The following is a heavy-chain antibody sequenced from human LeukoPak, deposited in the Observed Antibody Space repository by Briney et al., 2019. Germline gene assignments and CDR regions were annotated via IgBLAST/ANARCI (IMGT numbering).Heavy chain of an antibody. CDR3: ARRVSGSGIDY. D-gene: IGHD3-10*01. V-gene: IGHV4-39*01. Sequence: GSLRLSCAASGFTFSSYEMNWIRQPPGKGLEWIGSIYYSGSTYYNPSLKSRVTISADTSKNQFSLNLSSVTAADTAVYYCARRVSGSGIDYWGQGTLVTVSS. J-gene: IGHJ4*02. CDR2: IYYSGST. CDR1: GFTFSSYE.